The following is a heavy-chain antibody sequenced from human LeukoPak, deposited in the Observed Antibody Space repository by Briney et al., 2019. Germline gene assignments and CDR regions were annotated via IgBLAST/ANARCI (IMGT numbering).Heavy chain of an antibody. Sequence: GASVKASCKASEFTFTNYYIRWVRQAPGQGLEWMGMINPSGGSTSYAQKFQGRVTMTRDMSTSTVYMDLSSLRSEDTAVYYCAREFGARPGAYDIWGQGTMVTVSS. J-gene: IGHJ3*02. CDR3: AREFGARPGAYDI. D-gene: IGHD3-3*01. CDR2: INPSGGST. V-gene: IGHV1-46*01. CDR1: EFTFTNYY.